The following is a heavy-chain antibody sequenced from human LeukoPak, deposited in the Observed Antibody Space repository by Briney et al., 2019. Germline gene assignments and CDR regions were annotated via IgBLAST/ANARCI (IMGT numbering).Heavy chain of an antibody. J-gene: IGHJ5*02. V-gene: IGHV3-74*01. CDR3: VRDLPRTSGP. Sequence: PGGSLRLSCVASGFTFSGAWMHWARQTPGNGLLWVSHINGGGSAINYADDVRGSFTISRDNAKNTLYLQMNSLRVEDMSVYYCVRDLPRTSGPWGQGTLVTVSS. CDR2: INGGGSAI. D-gene: IGHD3-10*01. CDR1: GFTFSGAW.